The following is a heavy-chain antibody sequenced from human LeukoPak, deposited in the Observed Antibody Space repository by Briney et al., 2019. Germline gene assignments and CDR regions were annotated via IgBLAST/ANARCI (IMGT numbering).Heavy chain of an antibody. CDR2: ISGSGGST. V-gene: IGHV3-23*01. CDR3: AKENQLLTKSSRSFDP. J-gene: IGHJ5*02. CDR1: GFTFSSYA. Sequence: GGSLRLSCAASGFTFSSYAMSWFRQAPGKGLEWVSAISGSGGSTYYADSVKGRFTISRDNSKNTLYLQMNSLRAEDTAVYYCAKENQLLTKSSRSFDPWGQGTLVTVSS. D-gene: IGHD2-2*01.